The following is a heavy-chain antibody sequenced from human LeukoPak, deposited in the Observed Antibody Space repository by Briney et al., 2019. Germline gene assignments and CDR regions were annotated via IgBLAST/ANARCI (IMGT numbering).Heavy chain of an antibody. V-gene: IGHV4-59*12. D-gene: IGHD3-10*01. CDR3: ARDRSEWSAEDNWFDP. CDR2: IYHTGTT. J-gene: IGHJ5*02. CDR1: GGSTTSYY. Sequence: PSETLSLTCSVSGGSTTSYYWNWVRQFPGKRLEWIGYIYHTGTTTYNPSLQSRVAISIDTSTNQFSLRLSSVTSADTAIYFCARDRSEWSAEDNWFDPWGQGILVTVSS.